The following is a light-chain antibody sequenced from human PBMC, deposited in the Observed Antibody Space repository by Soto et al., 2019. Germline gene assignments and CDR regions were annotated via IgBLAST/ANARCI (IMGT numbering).Light chain of an antibody. V-gene: IGLV1-40*01. CDR1: DSNIGAGYD. Sequence: QSVLKQPPSVSGAPGQTVTISCSGSDSNIGAGYDLHWYQQLPGTAPKLLIHSNYLRASGVPDRFSASKSVTSASLAIIGLQADDEADYYCQSYDTRLGDWVFGGGTKLTVL. J-gene: IGLJ3*02. CDR3: QSYDTRLGDWV. CDR2: SNY.